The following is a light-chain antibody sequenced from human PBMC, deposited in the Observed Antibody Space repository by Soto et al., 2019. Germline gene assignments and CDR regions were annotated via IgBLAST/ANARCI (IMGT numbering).Light chain of an antibody. V-gene: IGKV3-15*01. CDR2: GAS. CDR3: HQYTSVLRT. Sequence: IVMTQFPATLSMSPGDRATLSCRASQNVATNLAWYQQKPGQAPRLLIHGASIRATGVPARFSGSGSETEFTLTINSLQSEDFAVYYCHQYTSVLRTFGRGTRVEV. J-gene: IGKJ1*01. CDR1: QNVATN.